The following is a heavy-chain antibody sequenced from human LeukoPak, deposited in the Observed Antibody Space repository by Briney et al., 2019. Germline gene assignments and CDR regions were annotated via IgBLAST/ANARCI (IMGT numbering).Heavy chain of an antibody. CDR2: ISAYSGNT. V-gene: IGHV1-18*01. Sequence: ASVKVSCKASGYTFTSYTVSWVRQAPGQGLDWMGWISAYSGNTDYAQKFQGRLTMTTDTSTSTAYMELRSLRSDDTAVYYCARVQDYYGSGSYYKDYWGQGTLVIVSS. J-gene: IGHJ4*02. D-gene: IGHD3-10*01. CDR3: ARVQDYYGSGSYYKDY. CDR1: GYTFTSYT.